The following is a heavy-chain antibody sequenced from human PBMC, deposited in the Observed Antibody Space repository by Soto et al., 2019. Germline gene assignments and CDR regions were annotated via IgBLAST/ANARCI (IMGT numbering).Heavy chain of an antibody. Sequence: QVQLVQSGAEVKKPGSSVKVSCKASGGTFSSYAISWVRQAPGQGLEWMGGIIPIFGTANYAQQFQGRVTITAVESTSTAYMELSRLRSEDTAVYYCARDTITMVRGVTVYYYYGMDVWGQGTTVTVSS. J-gene: IGHJ6*02. CDR2: IIPIFGTA. V-gene: IGHV1-69*12. CDR1: GGTFSSYA. D-gene: IGHD3-10*01. CDR3: ARDTITMVRGVTVYYYYGMDV.